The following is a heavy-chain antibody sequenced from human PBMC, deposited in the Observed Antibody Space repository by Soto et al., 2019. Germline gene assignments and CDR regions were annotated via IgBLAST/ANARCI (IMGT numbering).Heavy chain of an antibody. CDR2: IIPIFGTA. CDR3: VQYYYGSGINYFDY. CDR1: GGTFSSYA. J-gene: IGHJ4*02. D-gene: IGHD3-10*01. Sequence: SVKVSCKASGGTFSSYAISCARQAPGQGLEWMGGIIPIFGTANYAQKFQGRVTITADESTSTAYMELSSLRSEDTAVYYCVQYYYGSGINYFDYWGQGTLVTVSS. V-gene: IGHV1-69*13.